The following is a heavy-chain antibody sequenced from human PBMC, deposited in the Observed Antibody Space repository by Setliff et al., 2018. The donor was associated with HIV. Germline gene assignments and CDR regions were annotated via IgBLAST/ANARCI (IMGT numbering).Heavy chain of an antibody. CDR2: IIPLSGTT. D-gene: IGHD2-15*01. CDR3: ARDYDIVVVVDASQYPHYYMDV. Sequence: WASVKVSCKASGGIFSRFDISWVRQAPGQGLEWMGRIIPLSGTTNYAPRFQGRLTITADKSTSTAYMELSSLTSDDTAVYFCARDYDIVVVVDASQYPHYYMDVWGQGTKVTVSS. J-gene: IGHJ6*03. V-gene: IGHV1-69*06. CDR1: GGIFSRFD.